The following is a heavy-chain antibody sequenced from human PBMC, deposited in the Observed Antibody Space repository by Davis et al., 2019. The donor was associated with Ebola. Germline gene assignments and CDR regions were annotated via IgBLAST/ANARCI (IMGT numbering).Heavy chain of an antibody. D-gene: IGHD3-3*01. CDR1: GFTFSDYY. CDR3: AKSGLSFGVVKYHYGMDV. Sequence: GGSLRLSCAASGFTFSDYYMSWIRQAPGKGLEWVSYISSSGSTTYYADSVKGRFTISRDNSKKTLYLQMNSLRAEDTAVYYCAKSGLSFGVVKYHYGMDVWGKGTTVTVSS. CDR2: ISSSGSTT. V-gene: IGHV3-11*01. J-gene: IGHJ6*04.